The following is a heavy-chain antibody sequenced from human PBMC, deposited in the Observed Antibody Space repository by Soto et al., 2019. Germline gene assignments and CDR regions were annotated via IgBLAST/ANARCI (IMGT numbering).Heavy chain of an antibody. V-gene: IGHV4-39*01. J-gene: IGHJ4*02. CDR2: IYYSGST. D-gene: IGHD3-22*01. CDR3: ARGLTRDYYDSSGLFDY. CDR1: DGSISSSSYY. Sequence: PSETLSLTCTVSDGSISSSSYYWGWIRQPPGKGLEWIGSIYYSGSTYYNPSLKSRVTISVDTSKNQFSLKLSSVTAADTAVYYCARGLTRDYYDSSGLFDYWGQGTLVTGSS.